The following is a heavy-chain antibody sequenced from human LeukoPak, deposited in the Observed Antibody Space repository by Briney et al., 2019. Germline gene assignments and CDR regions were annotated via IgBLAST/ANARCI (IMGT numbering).Heavy chain of an antibody. CDR3: ARAPSVALMITFGGVIAGFDY. Sequence: ASVKVSCKASGYTFTGCYMHWVRQAPGQGLEWMGWINPNSGGTNYAQKFQGRVTMTRDTSISTAYMELSRLRSDDTAVYYCARAPSVALMITFGGVIAGFDYWGQGTLVTVSS. CDR1: GYTFTGCY. V-gene: IGHV1-2*02. CDR2: INPNSGGT. D-gene: IGHD3-16*02. J-gene: IGHJ4*02.